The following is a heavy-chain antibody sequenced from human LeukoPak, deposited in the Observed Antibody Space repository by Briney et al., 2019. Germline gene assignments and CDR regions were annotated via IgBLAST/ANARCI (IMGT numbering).Heavy chain of an antibody. CDR2: KRYDGSSK. V-gene: IGHV3-30*02. CDR1: GFNFNTYG. J-gene: IGHJ6*03. CDR3: AKESHNYYYYHMDA. Sequence: GGSLRLSCAASGFNFNTYGMHWVRQTPGRGLEWVAFKRYDGSSKYNTDSVKGRFTVSRDNPKNTLYLQMNSLRAEDTALYYCAKESHNYYYYHMDAWGKGTTVTVSS.